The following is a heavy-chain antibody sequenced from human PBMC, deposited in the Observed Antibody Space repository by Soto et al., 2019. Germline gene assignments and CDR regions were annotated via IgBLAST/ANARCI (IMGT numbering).Heavy chain of an antibody. CDR3: VMGYYFDY. CDR1: GLTFIRYS. Sequence: EVQLVESGGGLVQPGGSLRLSCAASGLTFIRYSMNCVRQAPGKGLEWVSDIRTSSTTIHYADSVKGRFTISRDNAKNSLYLQMNSLRAEDTAVYYCVMGYYFDYWGQGTLVTVS. J-gene: IGHJ4*02. D-gene: IGHD2-8*01. CDR2: IRTSSTTI. V-gene: IGHV3-48*01.